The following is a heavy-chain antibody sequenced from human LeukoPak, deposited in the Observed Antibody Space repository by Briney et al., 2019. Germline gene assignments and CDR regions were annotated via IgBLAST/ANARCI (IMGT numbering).Heavy chain of an antibody. CDR1: GGSMSSYY. J-gene: IGHJ4*02. Sequence: PSETLSLTCSVSGGSMSSYYWSWIRQSPGKGLEYIGYIYDSGSTNYNPSLKSRVTISVDTSKNQFSLKVSSLTAADTAVYYCARSVSWWELLHWGQGILVTVSS. V-gene: IGHV4-59*01. D-gene: IGHD2-15*01. CDR2: IYDSGST. CDR3: ARSVSWWELLH.